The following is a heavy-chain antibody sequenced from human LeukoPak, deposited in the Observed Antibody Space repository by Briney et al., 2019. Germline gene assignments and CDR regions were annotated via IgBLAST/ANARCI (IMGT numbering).Heavy chain of an antibody. V-gene: IGHV3-23*01. D-gene: IGHD3-10*01. CDR2: ISGSGGGT. Sequence: GGSLRLSCAASGFTFSSYAMSWVRQAPGKGLEWVSAISGSGGGTYYADSVKGRFTISRDNSKNTLYLQVNSLRAEDTAVYYCAKVPVLLWFGELLLDYWGQGTLVTVSS. J-gene: IGHJ4*02. CDR1: GFTFSSYA. CDR3: AKVPVLLWFGELLLDY.